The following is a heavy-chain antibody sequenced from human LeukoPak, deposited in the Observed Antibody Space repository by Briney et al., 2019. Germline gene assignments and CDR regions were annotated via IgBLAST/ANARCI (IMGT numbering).Heavy chain of an antibody. D-gene: IGHD3-22*01. Sequence: GGSLRLSCAASGFTFSSYWMSWVRQAPGKGLEWVANIKQDGSEKYYVDSVKGRFTISRDNAKNSLYLQMNSLRAEDTAVYYCAKDRAYYSDSSGYYLVRAYDYWGQGTLVTVSS. CDR3: AKDRAYYSDSSGYYLVRAYDY. J-gene: IGHJ4*02. CDR1: GFTFSSYW. V-gene: IGHV3-7*03. CDR2: IKQDGSEK.